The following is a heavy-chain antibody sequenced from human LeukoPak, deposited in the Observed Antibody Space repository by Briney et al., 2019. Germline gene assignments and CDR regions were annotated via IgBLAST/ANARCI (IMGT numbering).Heavy chain of an antibody. CDR1: GGSISSSGYY. J-gene: IGHJ6*03. V-gene: IGHV4-39*07. Sequence: PSETLSLTCTVSGGSISSSGYYWGWIRQPPGKGLEWIGSIYYSGSTNYNPSLKSRVTISVDTSKNQFSLKLSSVTAADTAVYYCASRYYYGSGSYSGYYMDVWGKGTTVTISS. CDR3: ASRYYYGSGSYSGYYMDV. CDR2: IYYSGST. D-gene: IGHD3-10*01.